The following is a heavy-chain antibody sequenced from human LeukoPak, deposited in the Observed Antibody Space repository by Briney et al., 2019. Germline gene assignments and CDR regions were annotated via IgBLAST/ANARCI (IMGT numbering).Heavy chain of an antibody. CDR2: IIPIFGTA. D-gene: IGHD2-8*01. Sequence: SVKVSCKASGGTFSSYAISWVRQAPGQGLEWMGGIIPIFGTANYAQKFQGRVTITADESTSTAYMELSSLRSEDTAVYHCARSRMVPVYYYYYMDVWGKGTTVTISS. CDR3: ARSRMVPVYYYYYMDV. V-gene: IGHV1-69*01. J-gene: IGHJ6*03. CDR1: GGTFSSYA.